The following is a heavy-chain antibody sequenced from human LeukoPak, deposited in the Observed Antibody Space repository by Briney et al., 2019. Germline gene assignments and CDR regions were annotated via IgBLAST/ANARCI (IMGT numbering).Heavy chain of an antibody. V-gene: IGHV4-34*01. J-gene: IGHJ4*02. CDR1: GGSFSGYY. Sequence: PSETLSLTCAVYGGSFSGYYWSWIRQPPGKGLEWIGEINHSGSTNYNPSLKSRVTISVDTSKNQFSLKLSSVTAADTAVYYCARDPSRATDYWGQGTLVTVSS. CDR3: ARDPSRATDY. CDR2: INHSGST.